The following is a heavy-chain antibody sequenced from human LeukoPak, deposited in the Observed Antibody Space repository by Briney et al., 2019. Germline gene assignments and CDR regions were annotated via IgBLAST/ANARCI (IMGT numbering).Heavy chain of an antibody. CDR1: GFTFSSYA. CDR3: ARVDMVRGGGFDY. D-gene: IGHD3-10*01. Sequence: QAGGSLRLSCVGSGFTFSSYAMYWVRQAPGKGLEWVAVISYDGTNKYYADSVKGRFTISRDNSKNTLYLQMGSLRAEDMAVYYCARVDMVRGGGFDYWGQGTLVTVSS. J-gene: IGHJ4*02. CDR2: ISYDGTNK. V-gene: IGHV3-30*14.